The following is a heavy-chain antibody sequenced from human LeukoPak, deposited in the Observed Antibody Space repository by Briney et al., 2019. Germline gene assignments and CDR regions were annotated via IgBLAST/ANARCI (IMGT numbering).Heavy chain of an antibody. D-gene: IGHD2-2*01. V-gene: IGHV4-59*08. CDR2: IHYTGST. CDR1: GGSISGYY. Sequence: TSETLSLTCTVSGGSISGYYWSWIRQPPGKGLQFIGYIHYTGSTNYNPFLESRVTLSVDTSKNQFSLKLRSVTAADTAVYYCARLFKDTVVLPAAMAHYFDYWGQGTLVTVSS. J-gene: IGHJ4*02. CDR3: ARLFKDTVVLPAAMAHYFDY.